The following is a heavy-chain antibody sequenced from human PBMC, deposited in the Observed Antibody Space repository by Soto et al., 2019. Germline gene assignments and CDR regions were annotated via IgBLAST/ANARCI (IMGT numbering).Heavy chain of an antibody. D-gene: IGHD3-10*01. CDR2: TIPXLSMS. CDR1: GDTFSRST. V-gene: IGHV1-69*02. CDR3: ATNYGSGSAHFDT. J-gene: IGHJ4*02. Sequence: PGSSVRVSCTASGDTFSRSTLSWVRQAPGQGLEWMGXTIPXLSMSDYAQKFQGRVSITADXSTNTVYMELSRLRSEDTAVYYCATNYGSGSAHFDTWGQGTLVTVSS.